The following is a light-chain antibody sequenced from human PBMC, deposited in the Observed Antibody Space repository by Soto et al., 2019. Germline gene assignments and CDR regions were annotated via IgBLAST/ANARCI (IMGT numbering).Light chain of an antibody. Sequence: DIVMTQSPLSLPVTPGEPASISCRSSQSLLHSNGYNYLNWYQQKPGQAPNLLIYSASDFQSGVPSRFSGSGSGTEFTLTISGLQPEDFATYYCQQSFRTPYTFGQGTDLEI. CDR3: QQSFRTPYT. V-gene: IGKV2-28*01. CDR1: QSLLHSNGYNY. J-gene: IGKJ2*01. CDR2: SAS.